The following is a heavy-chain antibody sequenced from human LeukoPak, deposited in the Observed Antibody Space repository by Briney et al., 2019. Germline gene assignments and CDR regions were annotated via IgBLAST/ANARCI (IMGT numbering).Heavy chain of an antibody. J-gene: IGHJ5*02. Sequence: PSETLSLTCAVSGGSISSGGYSWSWIRQPPGTGLEWIGYIYHSGSTYYNPSLKSRVTISVDRSKNQFSLKLSSVTAADTAVYCCARGGRYYDILTGSFGFDPWGQGTLVTVSS. D-gene: IGHD3-9*01. CDR2: IYHSGST. V-gene: IGHV4-30-2*01. CDR3: ARGGRYYDILTGSFGFDP. CDR1: GGSISSGGYS.